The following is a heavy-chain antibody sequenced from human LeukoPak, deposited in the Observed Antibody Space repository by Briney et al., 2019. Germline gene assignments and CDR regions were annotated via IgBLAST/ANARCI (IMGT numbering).Heavy chain of an antibody. CDR3: ARHLWGAVDYFDY. CDR1: GGSISNYY. V-gene: IGHV4-4*07. CDR2: IHSSGSS. D-gene: IGHD6-19*01. J-gene: IGHJ4*02. Sequence: PSETLSLNCTVAGGSISNYYWSWLRQPAGKGLEWIGRIHSSGSSKYNPSLESRVTMSVDTSKNQFALRLRSVTAADTAVYYCARHLWGAVDYFDYWGQGTLVTVSS.